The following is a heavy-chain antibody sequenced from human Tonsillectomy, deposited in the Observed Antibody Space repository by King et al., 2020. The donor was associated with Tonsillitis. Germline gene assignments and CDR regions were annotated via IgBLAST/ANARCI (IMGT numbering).Heavy chain of an antibody. J-gene: IGHJ4*02. CDR3: ARDYDSSGYWFDY. D-gene: IGHD3-22*01. CDR1: GGTFSSYA. Sequence: GQLVQSGAEVKKPGSSVKVSCKASGGTFSSYAISWVRQAPGQGLEWMGGLIPLFGTANYAQKFQGRITIIADESTRTAYMELSSLRSEDTAVYYCARDYDSSGYWFDYWGQGILVTVSS. V-gene: IGHV1-69*01. CDR2: LIPLFGTA.